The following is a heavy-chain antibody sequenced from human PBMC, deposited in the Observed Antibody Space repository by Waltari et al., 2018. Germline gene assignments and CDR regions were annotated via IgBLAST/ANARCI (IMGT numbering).Heavy chain of an antibody. D-gene: IGHD3-10*01. Sequence: QVQLQESGPGLVKPSQTLSLTCTVSGGSISSGGSYWSWIRQHPGKGLEWIGYIYYSGSTYYNPSLKSRVTVSVDTSKNQFSLKLSSVTAADTAVYYCSRGARGWYFDLWGRGTLVTVSS. CDR3: SRGARGWYFDL. J-gene: IGHJ2*01. CDR1: GGSISSGGSY. CDR2: IYYSGST. V-gene: IGHV4-31*03.